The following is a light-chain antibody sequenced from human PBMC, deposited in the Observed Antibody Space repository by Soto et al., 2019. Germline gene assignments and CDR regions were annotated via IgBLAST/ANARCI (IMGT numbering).Light chain of an antibody. CDR2: AAS. J-gene: IGKJ1*01. Sequence: DIQMTQSPSSLSASVGDTVTITCLASQGIIDYLSWYQQRPGKVPKLLIYAASTLQTGVPASFSGSGAGTDFTLTISSLQPEDVGRYYCQTYDSAPQTFGQGTTVEIK. V-gene: IGKV1-27*01. CDR3: QTYDSAPQT. CDR1: QGIIDY.